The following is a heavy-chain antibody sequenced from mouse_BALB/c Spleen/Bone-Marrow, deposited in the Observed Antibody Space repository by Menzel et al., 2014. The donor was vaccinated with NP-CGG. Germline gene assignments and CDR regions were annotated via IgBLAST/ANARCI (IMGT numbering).Heavy chain of an antibody. CDR3: TRSEPFAY. CDR2: INPSNGGT. V-gene: IGHV1S81*02. Sequence: VKLMESGAELVKPGASVKLSCKASGYTFTSYYMYWVKQRPGQGLEWIGGINPSNGGTNFNEKFKSKATLTVGKSSSTAYMQLSSLTSEDSAVYYCTRSEPFAYWGQGTLVTVSA. CDR1: GYTFTSYY. J-gene: IGHJ3*01.